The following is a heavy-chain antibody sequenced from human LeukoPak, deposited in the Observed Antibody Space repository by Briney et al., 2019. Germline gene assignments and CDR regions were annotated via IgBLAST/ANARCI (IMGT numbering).Heavy chain of an antibody. V-gene: IGHV1-69*13. J-gene: IGHJ6*03. Sequence: SVKVSCKASGGTFSSYAISWVRQAPGQGLEWMGGIIPIFGTANYAQKFQGRVTITADESTSTAYMELSSLRSEDTAVYYCARDEPLRFLEWLSGYYYYMDVWGTGTTVTVSS. D-gene: IGHD3-3*01. CDR3: ARDEPLRFLEWLSGYYYYMDV. CDR2: IIPIFGTA. CDR1: GGTFSSYA.